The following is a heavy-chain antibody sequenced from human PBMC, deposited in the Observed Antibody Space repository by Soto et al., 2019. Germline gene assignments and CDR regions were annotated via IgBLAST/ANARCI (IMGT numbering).Heavy chain of an antibody. Sequence: QVPLVQSGAEVKKPGASVKVSCKASGYTFTSYGISWVRQAPGQGLEWMGWISAYNGNTNYAQKLQGRVTMTTDTSTSTAYMELRSLRSDDTAVYYCARARYYDILTGYYVWYFDLWGRGTLVTVSS. CDR2: ISAYNGNT. CDR3: ARARYYDILTGYYVWYFDL. J-gene: IGHJ2*01. V-gene: IGHV1-18*01. CDR1: GYTFTSYG. D-gene: IGHD3-9*01.